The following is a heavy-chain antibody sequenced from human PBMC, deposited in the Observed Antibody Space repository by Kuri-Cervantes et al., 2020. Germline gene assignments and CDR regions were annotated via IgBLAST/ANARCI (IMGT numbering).Heavy chain of an antibody. CDR3: ARALTSPRYYLDY. CDR2: IHHGGST. Sequence: SETLSLTCTVSDDYFSRGSYFWSRIRQPPGKGLEWIGYIHHGGSTNYNPSLKSRVNISVDWSRNQFSLKLGSVTAADTAVYYCARALTSPRYYLDYWGQGTLVTVSS. CDR1: DDYFSRGSYF. J-gene: IGHJ4*02. V-gene: IGHV4-61*01. D-gene: IGHD2-2*01.